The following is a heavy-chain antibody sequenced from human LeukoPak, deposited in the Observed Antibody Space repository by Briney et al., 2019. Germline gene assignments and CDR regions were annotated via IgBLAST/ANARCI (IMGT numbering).Heavy chain of an antibody. CDR3: AKDIGSSSWYLGN. CDR1: GFTFDEYA. D-gene: IGHD6-13*01. CDR2: ITWNSGSI. Sequence: GGSLRLSCAASGFTFDEYAMHWVRQAPGKGLERVSGITWNSGSIGYADSVKGRFTISRDNAKNTLYLEMNSLRAEDTALYYCAKDIGSSSWYLGNWGQGTLVTVSS. V-gene: IGHV3-9*01. J-gene: IGHJ4*02.